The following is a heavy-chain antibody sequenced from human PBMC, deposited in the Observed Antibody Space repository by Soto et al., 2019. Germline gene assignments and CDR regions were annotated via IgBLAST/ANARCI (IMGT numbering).Heavy chain of an antibody. J-gene: IGHJ4*02. CDR2: IYHSGST. V-gene: IGHV4-4*02. Sequence: PSETLSLTCAVSSGSISSSNWWSWVRQPPGKGLEWIGEIYHSGSTNYNPSLKSRVTISVDKSKNQFSLKLSSVTAADTAVYYCARDRKIFGVDSRPFGYWGQGTLVTVSS. D-gene: IGHD3-3*01. CDR3: ARDRKIFGVDSRPFGY. CDR1: SGSISSSNW.